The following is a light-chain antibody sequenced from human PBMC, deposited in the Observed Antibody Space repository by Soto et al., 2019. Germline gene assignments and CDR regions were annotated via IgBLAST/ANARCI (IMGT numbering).Light chain of an antibody. Sequence: QSVLTQPPSVSGAPGQRVTIFCTGSSFNIGAGYDVHWYQQLPGTAPKLLIYGNSNRPSGVPDRFSGSKSGTSASLAITGLQAEGEADYYCQSYDSSLSGSIFGGGTKLTVL. CDR3: QSYDSSLSGSI. CDR2: GNS. CDR1: SFNIGAGYD. V-gene: IGLV1-40*01. J-gene: IGLJ2*01.